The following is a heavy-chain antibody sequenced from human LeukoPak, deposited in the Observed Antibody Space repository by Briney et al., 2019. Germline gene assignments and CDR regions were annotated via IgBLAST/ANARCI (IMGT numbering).Heavy chain of an antibody. V-gene: IGHV3-48*03. D-gene: IGHD5-18*01. J-gene: IGHJ4*02. Sequence: GGSLRLSCAASGFTFSSYEMNWVRQAPGKGLEWVSYITSSGSTIYYADSVKGRFTIPRDNAKNSLYLQMNSLRAEDTAVYYCAREGGHGYGHDYWGQGTLVTVSS. CDR2: ITSSGSTI. CDR3: AREGGHGYGHDY. CDR1: GFTFSSYE.